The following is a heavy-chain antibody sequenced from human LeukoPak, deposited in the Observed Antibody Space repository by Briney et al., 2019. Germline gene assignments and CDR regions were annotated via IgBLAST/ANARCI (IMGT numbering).Heavy chain of an antibody. CDR2: IKSKTDGGTT. Sequence: GGSLRLSCAASGFTFSSYEMTWVRQAPGKGLEWVGRIKSKTDGGTTDYAAPVKGRFTISRDDSKNTLYLQMNSLKTEDTAVYYCTTSGYSSGWYIVGYYFDYWGQGTLVTVSS. CDR1: GFTFSSYE. D-gene: IGHD6-19*01. J-gene: IGHJ4*02. CDR3: TTSGYSSGWYIVGYYFDY. V-gene: IGHV3-15*01.